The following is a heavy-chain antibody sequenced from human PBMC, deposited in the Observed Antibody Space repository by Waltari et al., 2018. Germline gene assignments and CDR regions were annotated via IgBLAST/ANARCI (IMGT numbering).Heavy chain of an antibody. D-gene: IGHD3-9*01. CDR3: ARDDILTGYTIDY. CDR2: IWHDGSNK. Sequence: QVQLVESGGGVVQPGGSLRLSCAASGFLFSDFGMHWVRQAPGKGLEWVAVIWHDGSNKYYVDSVKGRFTISRDDSRNTLYLQMNSLRAEDTAMYYCARDDILTGYTIDYWGQGTLVSVSS. J-gene: IGHJ4*02. CDR1: GFLFSDFG. V-gene: IGHV3-33*01.